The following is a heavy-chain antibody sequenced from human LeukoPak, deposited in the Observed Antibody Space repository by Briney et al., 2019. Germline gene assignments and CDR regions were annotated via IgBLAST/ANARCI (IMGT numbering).Heavy chain of an antibody. CDR1: GFTFDDYA. V-gene: IGHV3-9*01. D-gene: IGHD3-9*01. J-gene: IGHJ6*02. CDR2: ISWNSGSI. CDR3: AKDQYDILNLRGVSYGMDV. Sequence: PGGSLRLSCAASGFTFDDYAMHWVRQAPGKVLEWVSGISWNSGSIGYADSVNGRFTISIDNAKNSLYLQITSLIAEDTLLYYCAKDQYDILNLRGVSYGMDVWGQGTTVTVSS.